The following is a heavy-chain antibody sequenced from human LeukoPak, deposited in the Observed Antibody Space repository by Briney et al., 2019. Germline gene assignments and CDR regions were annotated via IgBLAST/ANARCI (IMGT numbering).Heavy chain of an antibody. D-gene: IGHD5-12*01. Sequence: RGESLKISCKGSGYSFTSYWIGWVRQMPGKGLEWMGIIYPGDSDTRYSPSFQGQVTISADESISTAYLQWSSLKASDTAMYYCARCVYTGYAYGAFDIWGQGTMVTVSS. CDR1: GYSFTSYW. CDR3: ARCVYTGYAYGAFDI. V-gene: IGHV5-51*01. J-gene: IGHJ3*02. CDR2: IYPGDSDT.